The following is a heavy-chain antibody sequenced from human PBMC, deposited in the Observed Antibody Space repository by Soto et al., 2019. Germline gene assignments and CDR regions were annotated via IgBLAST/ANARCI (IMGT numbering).Heavy chain of an antibody. CDR1: GYTFTGYY. CDR2: INPNSGGT. V-gene: IGHV1-2*02. J-gene: IGHJ6*02. D-gene: IGHD3-22*01. CDR3: ARGGYYDSSGYPPYYYYYGMDV. Sequence: ASVKVSCKASGYTFTGYYMHWVRQAPGQGLEWMGWINPNSGGTNYAQKFQGRVTMTRDTSISTAYMELSRLRSDDTAAYYCARGGYYDSSGYPPYYYYYGMDVWGQGTTVTV.